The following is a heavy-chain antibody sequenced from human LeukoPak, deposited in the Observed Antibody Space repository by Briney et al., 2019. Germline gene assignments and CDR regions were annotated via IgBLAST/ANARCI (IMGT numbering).Heavy chain of an antibody. CDR2: ISSSSSYI. V-gene: IGHV3-21*04. CDR3: AKDRLTATSTVRFDP. J-gene: IGHJ5*02. D-gene: IGHD1-1*01. CDR1: GFPFSCYS. Sequence: GSLGLSFSASGFPFSCYSINWVRPAPGKGLGWGSSISSSSSYIYYADSVKGRFSISRDNAKNTLYLQMDSLRAEDTAMYYCAKDRLTATSTVRFDPWGQGTLVTVSS.